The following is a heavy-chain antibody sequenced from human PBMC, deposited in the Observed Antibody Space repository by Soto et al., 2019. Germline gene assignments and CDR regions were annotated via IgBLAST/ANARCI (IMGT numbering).Heavy chain of an antibody. CDR3: ARHIQWSFDY. V-gene: IGHV3-7*01. CDR2: IKPDGSEE. D-gene: IGHD1-1*01. J-gene: IGHJ4*02. Sequence: QPGGSLRLSCAASGFTFGNYWMTWVRQAPGKGLGWVANIKPDGSEEYYVDSVKGRFTISRDNAKNSLYLQMNSMRAEDTAVYYCARHIQWSFDYWGQGTLVTVSS. CDR1: GFTFGNYW.